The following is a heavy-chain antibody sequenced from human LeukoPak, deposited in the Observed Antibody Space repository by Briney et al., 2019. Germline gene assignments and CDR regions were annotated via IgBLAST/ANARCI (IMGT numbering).Heavy chain of an antibody. CDR2: IKPNSGST. V-gene: IGHV1-2*02. D-gene: IGHD4-11*01. Sequence: ASVKVSCKASGYTFTGYYIHWVRQAPGQGLEWMGWIKPNSGSTNYAQKFQGRVTMTRDTSISTAYMELSRLTSDDTAVYYCARDAIVRDYSNSDYWGQGTLVTVSS. J-gene: IGHJ4*02. CDR1: GYTFTGYY. CDR3: ARDAIVRDYSNSDY.